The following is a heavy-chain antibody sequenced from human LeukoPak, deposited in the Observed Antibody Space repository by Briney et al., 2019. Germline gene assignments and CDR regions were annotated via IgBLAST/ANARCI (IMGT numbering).Heavy chain of an antibody. J-gene: IGHJ4*02. V-gene: IGHV3-7*01. CDR3: ARRRGSYSFDY. CDR1: GFTFSSYW. CDR2: ISQDGSEK. D-gene: IGHD1-26*01. Sequence: HTGGSLRLSCAAPGFTFSSYWMSWVRQAPGKGLEWVANISQDGSEKYYVDSVKGRFTISRDNAKNSLYLQMNSLRAEDTAVYYCARRRGSYSFDYWGQGTLVPVSS.